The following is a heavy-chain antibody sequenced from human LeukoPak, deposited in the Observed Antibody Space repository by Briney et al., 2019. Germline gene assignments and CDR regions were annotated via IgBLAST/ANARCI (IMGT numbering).Heavy chain of an antibody. D-gene: IGHD6-19*01. CDR1: GGSISNYY. CDR2: IYYSGST. CDR3: ARRGYSSGWYYFDY. Sequence: SETLSLTCTVSGGSISNYYWNWIRQPPGKGLEFIGYIYYSGSTTYNPSHKSRVTISVDTSKNQFSLKLISVTAADTAVYYCARRGYSSGWYYFDYWGQGTLVTVSS. J-gene: IGHJ4*02. V-gene: IGHV4-59*08.